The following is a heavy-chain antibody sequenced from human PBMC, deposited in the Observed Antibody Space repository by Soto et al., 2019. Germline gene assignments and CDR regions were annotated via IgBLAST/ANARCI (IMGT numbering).Heavy chain of an antibody. V-gene: IGHV3-48*02. J-gene: IGHJ4*02. D-gene: IGHD6-19*01. CDR3: ARETGLRSSGWSYYEDC. CDR2: ISGSGGTI. Sequence: EVQLVESGGGMVQPGGSLRVSCAASGFTLSSYSMHWVRQAPGKGLEWVSYISGSGGTIYYADSVEGRFTISRDNAKNSLSVQMNSLRDDDTAVYFCARETGLRSSGWSYYEDCWGQGTRVTVSS. CDR1: GFTLSSYS.